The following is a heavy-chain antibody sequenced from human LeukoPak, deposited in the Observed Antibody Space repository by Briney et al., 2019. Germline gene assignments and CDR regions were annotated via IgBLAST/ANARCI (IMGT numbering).Heavy chain of an antibody. Sequence: SETLSLTCTVSGDTINNTDYYWDWIRQPPGKGLEWIGSVHYSGSIYYNPSLKSRVSMPVDTSKNQFSLRLSSVTAADTALYSCARRPVPSTQPFDYWGQGTLVTVSS. CDR2: VHYSGSI. D-gene: IGHD6-19*01. V-gene: IGHV4-39*01. J-gene: IGHJ4*02. CDR3: ARRPVPSTQPFDY. CDR1: GDTINNTDYY.